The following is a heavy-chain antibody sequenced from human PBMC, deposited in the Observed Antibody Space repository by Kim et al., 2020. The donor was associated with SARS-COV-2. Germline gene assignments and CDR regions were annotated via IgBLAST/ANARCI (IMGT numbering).Heavy chain of an antibody. CDR3: AKDRSGRFDY. CDR2: ISYDGSNK. J-gene: IGHJ4*02. CDR1: GFTFSSYG. Sequence: GGSLRLSCAASGFTFSSYGMHWVCQAPGKGLEWVAVISYDGSNKYYADSVKGRFTISRDNSKNTLYLQMNSLRAEDTAVYYCAKDRSGRFDYWGQGTLVTVSS. D-gene: IGHD3-3*01. V-gene: IGHV3-30*18.